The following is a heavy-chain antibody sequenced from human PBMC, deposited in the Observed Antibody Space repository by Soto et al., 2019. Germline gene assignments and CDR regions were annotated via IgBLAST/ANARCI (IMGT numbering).Heavy chain of an antibody. V-gene: IGHV1-69*13. CDR1: GGTFSSYA. CDR3: ARPDVDIVATITGYYYYGMDV. CDR2: IIPIFGTA. Sequence: ASVKVSCKASGGTFSSYAISWVRQAPGQGLEWMGGIIPIFGTANYAQKFQGRVTITADESTSTAYMELSSLISEDTAVYYCARPDVDIVATITGYYYYGMDVWGQGTTVTVSS. J-gene: IGHJ6*02. D-gene: IGHD5-12*01.